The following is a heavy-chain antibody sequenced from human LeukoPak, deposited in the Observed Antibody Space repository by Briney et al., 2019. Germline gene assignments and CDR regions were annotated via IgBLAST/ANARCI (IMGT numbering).Heavy chain of an antibody. CDR3: ASLKNYYDSSGYLVTDAFDI. Sequence: GASVKASCKASGGTFSSYAISWVRQAPGQGLEWMGWISGYNGNTNYAQKLQGRVTMTTDTSTSTAYMELRSLKSDDTAVYYCASLKNYYDSSGYLVTDAFDIWGQGTMVTVSS. CDR2: ISGYNGNT. D-gene: IGHD3-22*01. V-gene: IGHV1-18*01. J-gene: IGHJ3*02. CDR1: GGTFSSYA.